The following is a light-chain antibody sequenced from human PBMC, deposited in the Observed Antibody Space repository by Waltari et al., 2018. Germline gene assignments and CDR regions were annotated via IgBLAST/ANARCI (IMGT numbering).Light chain of an antibody. Sequence: QSALTQPASVSGSPGQSITISCTGTSSDVGGYNYVSWYQQHPGKAPKLMVYDVSNRPSGVSSRFSGSKSGNTASLTISGLQAEDEADYYCSSYTSSNTLGFGTGTKVTVL. CDR3: SSYTSSNTLG. CDR2: DVS. J-gene: IGLJ1*01. CDR1: SSDVGGYNY. V-gene: IGLV2-14*03.